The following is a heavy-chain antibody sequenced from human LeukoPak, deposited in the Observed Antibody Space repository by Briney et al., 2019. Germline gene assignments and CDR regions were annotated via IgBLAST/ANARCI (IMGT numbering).Heavy chain of an antibody. D-gene: IGHD3-22*01. Sequence: SVKVSCKASGGTFSSYSISWVRQAPGQGLEWMGGIIPIFGTANYAQKFQGRVTMTADESTSTAYMELSSLRSEDTAVYHCATLYYYDNSGYYLGSRHFHHWGQGTLVTVSS. CDR2: IIPIFGTA. V-gene: IGHV1-69*13. J-gene: IGHJ1*01. CDR1: GGTFSSYS. CDR3: ATLYYYDNSGYYLGSRHFHH.